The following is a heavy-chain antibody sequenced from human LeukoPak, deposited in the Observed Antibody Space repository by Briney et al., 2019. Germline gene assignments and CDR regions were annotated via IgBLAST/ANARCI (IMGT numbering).Heavy chain of an antibody. V-gene: IGHV1-2*02. Sequence: ASVKVSCKAFGYTFTDYFIHWGRHAPGQALEWMGWLNPNSDGTNYAQKFQGRVTMTRDTSISTANMELSSLRSDDTAVYYCARWLVRGFIFSPFDYWGQGTLVTVSS. J-gene: IGHJ4*02. D-gene: IGHD3-10*01. CDR2: LNPNSDGT. CDR1: GYTFTDYF. CDR3: ARWLVRGFIFSPFDY.